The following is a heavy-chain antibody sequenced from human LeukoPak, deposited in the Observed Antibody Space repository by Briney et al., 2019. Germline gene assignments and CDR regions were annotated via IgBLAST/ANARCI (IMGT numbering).Heavy chain of an antibody. CDR1: GGTFSSYA. J-gene: IGHJ4*02. CDR3: ARNPYSSGWMIGY. Sequence: SVKVSCKASGGTFSSYAISWVRQAPGQGLEWMGGIIPIFGTANYAQKFQGRVTITADESTSTAYMELSSLRSEDTAVYYCARNPYSSGWMIGYWGQGTLVTVSS. CDR2: IIPIFGTA. D-gene: IGHD6-19*01. V-gene: IGHV1-69*13.